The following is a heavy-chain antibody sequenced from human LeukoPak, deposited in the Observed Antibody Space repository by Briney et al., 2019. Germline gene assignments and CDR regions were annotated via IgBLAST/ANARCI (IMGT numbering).Heavy chain of an antibody. D-gene: IGHD1-20*01. J-gene: IGHJ4*02. CDR1: GFTFSNYA. Sequence: GGSLRLSCAASGFTFSNYAMNWVRQAPGKGLEWDSAISGSGGSTYYADSVKGRFTISRDNSKNTLYLQMNSPRAEDTALYYCAKDKKPVTGTTSQGFDYWGLGTLVTVSS. CDR3: AKDKKPVTGTTSQGFDY. CDR2: ISGSGGST. V-gene: IGHV3-23*01.